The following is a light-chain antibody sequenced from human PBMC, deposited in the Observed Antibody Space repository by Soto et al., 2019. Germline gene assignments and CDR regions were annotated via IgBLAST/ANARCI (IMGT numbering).Light chain of an antibody. CDR2: GSS. V-gene: IGLV1-40*01. Sequence: QSVMTQPPSVSAAPGQKVTISCSGSSSNIGGNSVSWYQQLPGTAPKLLLSGSSDRPSGVPDRFSASKSGTSASLTITGLQPDDEAEYYCQTSDSGLLGLVFGTGTKLTVL. CDR1: SSNIGGNS. J-gene: IGLJ1*01. CDR3: QTSDSGLLGLV.